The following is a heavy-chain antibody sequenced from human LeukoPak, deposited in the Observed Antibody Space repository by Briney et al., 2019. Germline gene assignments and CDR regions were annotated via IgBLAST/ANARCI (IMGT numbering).Heavy chain of an antibody. CDR1: GGSISTYY. J-gene: IGHJ5*02. Sequence: SETLCLTCTVSGGSISTYYWNGIRQPPGKGLEWIGYIYYSGSTNYNPSLKSRVTISVDMSKNQFSLKLSSVTAADTAVYYCARENYDSSGYNNWFDPWGQGTLVTGSS. CDR2: IYYSGST. V-gene: IGHV4-59*01. D-gene: IGHD3-22*01. CDR3: ARENYDSSGYNNWFDP.